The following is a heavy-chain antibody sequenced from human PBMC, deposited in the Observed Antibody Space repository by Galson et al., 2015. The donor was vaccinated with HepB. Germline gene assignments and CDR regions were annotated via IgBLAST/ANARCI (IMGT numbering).Heavy chain of an antibody. V-gene: IGHV3-30*02. CDR3: AKDRGPYGDYYDY. D-gene: IGHD4-17*01. Sequence: SLRLSCAASGFTFSSYGMHWVRQAPGKGLEWVAFIRYDGSNKYYADSVKGRFTISRDNSKNTLYLQMNSLRAEDTAVYYCAKDRGPYGDYYDYWGQGTLVTVSS. CDR1: GFTFSSYG. J-gene: IGHJ4*02. CDR2: IRYDGSNK.